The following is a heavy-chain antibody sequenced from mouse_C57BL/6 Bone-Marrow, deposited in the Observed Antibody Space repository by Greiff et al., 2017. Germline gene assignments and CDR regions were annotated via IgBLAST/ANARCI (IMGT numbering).Heavy chain of an antibody. CDR3: AGCGQLGLRGFAY. CDR1: GYTFTSYW. Sequence: QVQLQQSGAELVKPGASVKLSCTASGYTFTSYWMHWVKQRPGRGLEWIGRIDPNSGGTKYNEKFKSKATLTADKSSSTAYMQLSSLTSEDSAVYYGAGCGQLGLRGFAYWGQGTLVTVSA. V-gene: IGHV1-72*01. J-gene: IGHJ3*01. D-gene: IGHD3-1*01. CDR2: IDPNSGGT.